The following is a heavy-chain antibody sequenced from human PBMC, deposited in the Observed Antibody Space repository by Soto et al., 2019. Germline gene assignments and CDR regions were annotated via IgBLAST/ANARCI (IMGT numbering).Heavy chain of an antibody. CDR2: INRSRST. V-gene: IGHV4-34*01. CDR3: ARGWVGTGSHYFRF. CDR1: GGYFCGYY. J-gene: IGHJ4*02. D-gene: IGHD3-9*01. Sequence: PSETLSLTCAVYGGYFCGYYWSWIRQPPGKGLEWIGEINRSRSTNHNPSLKSRVTISVDTSKNQFSLKLNSVTAADTAVYYCARGWVGTGSHYFRFWGQGTLVTVSS.